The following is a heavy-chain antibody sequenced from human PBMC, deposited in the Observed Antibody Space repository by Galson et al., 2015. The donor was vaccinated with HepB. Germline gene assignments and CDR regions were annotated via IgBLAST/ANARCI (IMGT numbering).Heavy chain of an antibody. Sequence: SLRLSCAGSGFTFSDYYMSWIRQAPGKGLEWVSYISSSGSTIYYADSVKGRFTISRDNAKNSLYLQMNSLRAEDTAVYYCARDDPDVVVPEPYYYYYGMDVWGQGTTVTVSS. D-gene: IGHD2-2*01. J-gene: IGHJ6*02. CDR3: ARDDPDVVVPEPYYYYYGMDV. CDR2: ISSSGSTI. V-gene: IGHV3-11*01. CDR1: GFTFSDYY.